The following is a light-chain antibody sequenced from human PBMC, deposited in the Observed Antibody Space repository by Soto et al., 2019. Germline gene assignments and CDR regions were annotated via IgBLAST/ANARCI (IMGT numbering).Light chain of an antibody. J-gene: IGKJ1*01. CDR2: AAS. CDR3: QQLNSSPRWT. V-gene: IGKV1-9*01. Sequence: DIQLTQSPSFLSASVGDRVTITCRASQDISSYLAWYQQKPGKAPNLLIYAASTLQGGVPSRFSGSGSATEFTLTISSLQPEDFATYYGQQLNSSPRWTCGQGTKVEIK. CDR1: QDISSY.